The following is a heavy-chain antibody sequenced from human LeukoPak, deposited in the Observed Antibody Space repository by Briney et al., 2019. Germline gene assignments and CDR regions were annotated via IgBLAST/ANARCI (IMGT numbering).Heavy chain of an antibody. Sequence: TSQTLSLTCTVSSGSISSGDYYWCWIRQPPGKGLEWIGYIYYSGSTYYNPSLKSRVTISVDTSKNQFSLKLSSVTAADTAVYYCARVVDYASPGFDYWGQGTLVTVSS. CDR3: ARVVDYASPGFDY. CDR2: IYYSGST. D-gene: IGHD2-2*01. J-gene: IGHJ4*02. CDR1: SGSISSGDYY. V-gene: IGHV4-30-4*08.